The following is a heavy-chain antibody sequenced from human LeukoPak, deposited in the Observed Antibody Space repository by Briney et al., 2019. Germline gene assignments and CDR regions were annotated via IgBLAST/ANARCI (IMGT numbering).Heavy chain of an antibody. CDR3: AKGGYSSSWSYYFDY. J-gene: IGHJ4*02. CDR2: IWNDGSNK. Sequence: GGSLRLSCAASGFTFSSHGMHWVRQAPGKGLQWVAVIWNDGSNKCYADSVKGRFTISRDNSKNTLYLQMSSLRAEDTALYYCAKGGYSSSWSYYFDYWGQGTLVTVSS. CDR1: GFTFSSHG. V-gene: IGHV3-33*06. D-gene: IGHD6-13*01.